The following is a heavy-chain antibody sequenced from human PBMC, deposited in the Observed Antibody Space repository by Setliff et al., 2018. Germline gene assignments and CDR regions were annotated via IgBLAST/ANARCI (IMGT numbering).Heavy chain of an antibody. D-gene: IGHD3-3*01. CDR1: GYTFISYG. CDR2: ISGYNGNT. V-gene: IGHV1-18*01. Sequence: ASVTVSCKTSGYTFISYGISWVRQAPGQGLEWMGWISGYNGNTDYAQNFQGRVTMTTDTSTSTAYMELRSLRSDDTAVYYCARAPRLEWLLPTFDSWGQGTLVTVS. CDR3: ARAPRLEWLLPTFDS. J-gene: IGHJ4*02.